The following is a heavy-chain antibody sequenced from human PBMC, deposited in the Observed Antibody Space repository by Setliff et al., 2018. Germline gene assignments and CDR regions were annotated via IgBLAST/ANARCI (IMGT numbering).Heavy chain of an antibody. V-gene: IGHV4-38-2*02. Sequence: SETLSLTCTVSGYSISSGYYWGWIRQPPGKGLEWIGSIYHSESTYYNPSLKSRVTISVDTSKNQFSLKLSSVTAADTAVYYCARNWHWGFDPWGRGALVTVSS. D-gene: IGHD1-7*01. CDR1: GYSISSGYY. CDR2: IYHSEST. CDR3: ARNWHWGFDP. J-gene: IGHJ5*01.